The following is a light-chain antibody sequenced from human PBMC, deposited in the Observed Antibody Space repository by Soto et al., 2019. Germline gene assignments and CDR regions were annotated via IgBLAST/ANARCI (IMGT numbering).Light chain of an antibody. V-gene: IGLV2-14*01. Sequence: QSALTQPASVSGSPVQSITISCTGTSSDVGGYNYVSWYQQHPGKAPKLMIYEVSNRPSGVSNRFSGSNSGNTASLTISGLQAEDEADYYCSSYTSSSTRVFGGGTKLTVL. CDR3: SSYTSSSTRV. CDR2: EVS. J-gene: IGLJ3*02. CDR1: SSDVGGYNY.